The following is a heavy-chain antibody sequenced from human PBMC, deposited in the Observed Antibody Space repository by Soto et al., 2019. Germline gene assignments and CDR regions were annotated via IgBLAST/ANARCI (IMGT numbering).Heavy chain of an antibody. CDR1: GGSISSGGYS. CDR2: IYHSGST. D-gene: IGHD6-13*01. J-gene: IGHJ6*02. CDR3: ARGGIAAAGTERYYYYYGMDV. Sequence: PSETLSLTCAVSGGSISSGGYSWSWIRQPPGKGLEWIGYIYHSGSTYYNPSLKSRVTISVDRSKNQFSLKLSSVTAADTAVYYCARGGIAAAGTERYYYYYGMDVWGQGTTVTVSS. V-gene: IGHV4-30-2*01.